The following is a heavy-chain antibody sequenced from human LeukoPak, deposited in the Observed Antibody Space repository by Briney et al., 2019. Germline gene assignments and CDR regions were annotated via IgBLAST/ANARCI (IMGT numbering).Heavy chain of an antibody. D-gene: IGHD6-6*01. CDR3: ARATGSDGSSALLN. Sequence: PSETLSLTCTVSGGSISSYYWSWIRQPPGKGLEWIGYIYYSGSTNYNPSLKSRVTMSVDTSKNQFSLKLSSVTAADTAVYYCARATGSDGSSALLNWGQGTLVTVSS. CDR2: IYYSGST. CDR1: GGSISSYY. J-gene: IGHJ4*02. V-gene: IGHV4-59*01.